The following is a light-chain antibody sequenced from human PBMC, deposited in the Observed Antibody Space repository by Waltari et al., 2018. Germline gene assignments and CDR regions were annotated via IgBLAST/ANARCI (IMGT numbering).Light chain of an antibody. CDR2: GAS. J-gene: IGKJ2*01. V-gene: IGKV3-20*01. CDR1: QSVSSIY. Sequence: EIVLTQSPGTLSLSPGERATLSCRASQSVSSIYLAWYQQKPGQAPRLLIYGASSRATGIPDRFSGSGSGTDFTLTINRLEPEDFAVYYCQQYGSSPPYTFGQGTKLEIK. CDR3: QQYGSSPPYT.